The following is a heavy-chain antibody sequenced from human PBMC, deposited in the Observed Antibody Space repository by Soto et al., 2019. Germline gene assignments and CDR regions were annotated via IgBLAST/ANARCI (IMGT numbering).Heavy chain of an antibody. CDR2: IILIFGTA. Sequence: GASVKVSCKASGGTFSSYAISWVRQAPGQGLEWMGGIILIFGTANYAQKFQGRVTITADESTSTAYMELSSLRSEDTAVYYCARARDTAMVTRYYGMDVWGQGTTVTVSS. V-gene: IGHV1-69*13. J-gene: IGHJ6*02. CDR3: ARARDTAMVTRYYGMDV. CDR1: GGTFSSYA. D-gene: IGHD5-18*01.